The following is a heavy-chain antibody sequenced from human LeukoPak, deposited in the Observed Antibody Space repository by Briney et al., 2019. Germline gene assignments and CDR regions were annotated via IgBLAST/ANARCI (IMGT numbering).Heavy chain of an antibody. CDR1: RYTFSRYW. Sequence: PGGSLRLSCAASRYTFSRYWMSWVRQAPGKGLEWVANIQEDGSEKYYVDSVKGRFTISRDNAKNSLYLQMNSLRAEDTAVYYCARVNYESSGYYSGYFDNWGQGTLVTVSS. V-gene: IGHV3-7*01. CDR3: ARVNYESSGYYSGYFDN. J-gene: IGHJ4*02. D-gene: IGHD3-22*01. CDR2: IQEDGSEK.